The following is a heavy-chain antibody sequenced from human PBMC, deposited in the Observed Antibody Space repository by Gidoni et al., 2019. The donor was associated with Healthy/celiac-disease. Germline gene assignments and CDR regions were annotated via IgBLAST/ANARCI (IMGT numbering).Heavy chain of an antibody. CDR3: ARDRPTKTYSSGWHDAFDI. CDR1: GYTFTSYY. CDR2: INPSGGST. V-gene: IGHV1-46*01. D-gene: IGHD6-19*01. Sequence: QVQLVQSGAEVKKPGASVKVSCKASGYTFTSYYMHWVRQAPGQGLEWMGIINPSGGSTSYAQKFQGRVTMTRDTSTSTVYMELSSLRSEDTAVDYCARDRPTKTYSSGWHDAFDIWGQGTMVTVSS. J-gene: IGHJ3*02.